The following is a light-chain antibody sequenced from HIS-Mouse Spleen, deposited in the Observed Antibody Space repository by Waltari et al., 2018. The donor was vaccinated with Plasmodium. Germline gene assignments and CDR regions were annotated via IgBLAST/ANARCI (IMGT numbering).Light chain of an antibody. CDR1: ALPKKY. CDR3: YSTDSSGNHRV. J-gene: IGLJ3*02. V-gene: IGLV3-10*01. Sequence: SYELTQPPSVSVSPGQTARITCSGDALPKKYAYWYQQKSGQDHVLVIYEDSKRPSGIPERFAGSSSGTMATLTISGAQVEDEADYYCYSTDSSGNHRVFGGGTKLTVL. CDR2: EDS.